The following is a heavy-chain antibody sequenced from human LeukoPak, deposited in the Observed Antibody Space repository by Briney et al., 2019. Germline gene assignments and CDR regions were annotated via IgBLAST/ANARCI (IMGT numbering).Heavy chain of an antibody. CDR1: GGSISSGGYY. D-gene: IGHD2-15*01. Sequence: PSETLSLTCTVSGGSISSGGYYWSWIRQHPGKGLECIGYIYYSGSTYYNPSLKSRVTISVDTSKNQFSLKLSSVTAADTALYYCARVYCSDGSCLFDYWGPRTLVTVSS. CDR3: ARVYCSDGSCLFDY. V-gene: IGHV4-31*03. J-gene: IGHJ4*02. CDR2: IYYSGST.